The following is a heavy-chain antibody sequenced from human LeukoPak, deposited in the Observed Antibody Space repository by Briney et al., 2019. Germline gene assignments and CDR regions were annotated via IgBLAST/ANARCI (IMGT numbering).Heavy chain of an antibody. D-gene: IGHD6-13*01. Sequence: SETLSLTCAVYGGSFSGYYWSWIRQPPGKGLEWIGEINHSGSTNYNPSLKSRVTISVDTSKNQFSLKLSSVTAADTAVYYCARLGSSWPRYYGMDVWGQGTTVTVSS. CDR3: ARLGSSWPRYYGMDV. CDR1: GGSFSGYY. V-gene: IGHV4-34*01. J-gene: IGHJ6*02. CDR2: INHSGST.